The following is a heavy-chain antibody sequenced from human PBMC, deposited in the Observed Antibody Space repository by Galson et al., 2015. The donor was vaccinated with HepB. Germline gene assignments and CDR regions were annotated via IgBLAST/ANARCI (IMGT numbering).Heavy chain of an antibody. J-gene: IGHJ6*02. D-gene: IGHD2-2*01. Sequence: QSGAEVKKPGESLKISCKASGYTFTSYGISWVRQAPGQGLEWMGWISAYNGNTNYAQKLQGRVTMTTDTSTSTAYMELRSLRSDDTAVYYCARDVGWRYCSSTSCTAAYYYYYGMDVWGQGTTVTVSS. CDR2: ISAYNGNT. V-gene: IGHV1-18*04. CDR3: ARDVGWRYCSSTSCTAAYYYYYGMDV. CDR1: GYTFTSYG.